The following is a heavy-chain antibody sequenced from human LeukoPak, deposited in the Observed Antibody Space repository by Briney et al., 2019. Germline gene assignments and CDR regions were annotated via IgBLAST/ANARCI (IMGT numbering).Heavy chain of an antibody. D-gene: IGHD6-13*01. CDR1: GGSISSYY. Sequence: PSETLSLTCTVSGGSISSYYWSWIRQPPGKGLEWIGYIYYSGSTNYNPSLKGRVTISVDTSKNQFSLKLSSVTAADTAVYYCARLRASSWYPIPTFGHIDYWGQGTLVTVSS. J-gene: IGHJ4*02. V-gene: IGHV4-59*08. CDR3: ARLRASSWYPIPTFGHIDY. CDR2: IYYSGST.